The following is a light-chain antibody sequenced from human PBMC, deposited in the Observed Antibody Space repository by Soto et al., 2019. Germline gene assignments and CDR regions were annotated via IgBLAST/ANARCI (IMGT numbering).Light chain of an antibody. V-gene: IGKV3-11*01. J-gene: IGKJ2*01. CDR2: DTS. CDR1: QSVSSS. CDR3: QQRGTWPPYT. Sequence: EIVLTQSPATLSLSPGERATLSCRASQSVSSSLAWYQQKPGQAPRLLIYDTSNRATDIPARFSGSGSGTDFTLTISSLEPEDFAVYYCQQRGTWPPYTFGQGTKLEIK.